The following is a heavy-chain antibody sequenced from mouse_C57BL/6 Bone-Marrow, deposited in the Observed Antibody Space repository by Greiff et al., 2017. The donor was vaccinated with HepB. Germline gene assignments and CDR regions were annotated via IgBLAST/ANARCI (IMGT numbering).Heavy chain of an antibody. CDR3: ERAGDYDYYGSSYDYALDY. CDR2: IDPSDSDT. CDR1: GYTFTSYW. V-gene: IGHV1-69*01. J-gene: IGHJ4*01. D-gene: IGHD1-1*01. Sequence: QVQLQQSGAELVMPGASVKLSCKASGYTFTSYWMHWVKQRPGPGLEWIGEIDPSDSDTNYNQKFKGKSKLTVDKSSSTAYMQQSSLTSEDSAVYYYERAGDYDYYGSSYDYALDYWGQGTSVTVSS.